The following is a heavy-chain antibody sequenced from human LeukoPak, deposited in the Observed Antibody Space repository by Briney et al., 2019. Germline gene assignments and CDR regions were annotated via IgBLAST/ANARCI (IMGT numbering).Heavy chain of an antibody. CDR2: INWNGGST. CDR1: GFTFDDYG. J-gene: IGHJ4*02. Sequence: GGSLRLSCAASGFTFDDYGMSWVRQAPGKGLEWVSGINWNGGSTGYADSVKGRFTISRDNAKNSLYLQMNSLRAEDTALYYCARGRQLVQRGCYYLDYWGQGTLVTVSS. D-gene: IGHD6-6*01. CDR3: ARGRQLVQRGCYYLDY. V-gene: IGHV3-20*04.